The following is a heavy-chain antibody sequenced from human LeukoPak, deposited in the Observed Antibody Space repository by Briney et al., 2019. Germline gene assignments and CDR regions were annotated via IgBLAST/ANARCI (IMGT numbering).Heavy chain of an antibody. J-gene: IGHJ5*02. V-gene: IGHV4-34*01. CDR3: AREYNGYANWFDP. D-gene: IGHD5-12*01. CDR2: INHSGST. Sequence: SETLSLTCAVYGGSFSGYYWSWIRQPPGKGLEWIGEINHSGSTNYNPSLKSRVTIPVDRSKNQFSLKLSSVTAADTAVYYCAREYNGYANWFDPWGQGTLVTVSS. CDR1: GGSFSGYY.